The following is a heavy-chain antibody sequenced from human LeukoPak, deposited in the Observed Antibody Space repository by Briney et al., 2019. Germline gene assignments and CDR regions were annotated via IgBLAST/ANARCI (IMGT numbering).Heavy chain of an antibody. CDR1: GFXXXSYG. CDR2: IWYDGSNK. Sequence: SGFXXXSYGMHWVRQAPGKGLEWVAVIWYDGSNKYYADSVKGRFTISRDNSKNTLYLQMNSLRAEDTAVYYCARGSGPRDLVPAAMCYWGQGTLVTVSS. V-gene: IGHV3-33*01. J-gene: IGHJ4*02. CDR3: ARGSGPRDLVPAAMCY. D-gene: IGHD2-2*01.